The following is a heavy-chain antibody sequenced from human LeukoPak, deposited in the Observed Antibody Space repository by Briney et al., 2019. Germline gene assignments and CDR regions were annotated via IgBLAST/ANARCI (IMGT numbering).Heavy chain of an antibody. CDR2: IYYSGST. CDR1: GGSFSGYY. CDR3: ARGSLGATTFDY. V-gene: IGHV4-59*01. D-gene: IGHD1-26*01. Sequence: SETLSLTCAVYGGSFSGYYWSWIRQPPGKGLEWIGYIYYSGSTNYNPSLKSRVTISVDTSKNQFSLKLSSVTAADTAVYYCARGSLGATTFDYWGQGTLVTVSS. J-gene: IGHJ4*02.